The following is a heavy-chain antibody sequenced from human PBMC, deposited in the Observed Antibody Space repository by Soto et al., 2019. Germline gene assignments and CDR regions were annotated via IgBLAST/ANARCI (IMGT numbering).Heavy chain of an antibody. V-gene: IGHV4-34*09. CDR1: GGSFSGYY. CDR2: INHSGST. Sequence: PSETLSLTCAVYGGSFSGYYWSWIRQPPGKGLEWIGYINHSGSTNYNPSLKSRVTISVDTSKNQFSLKLSSVTAADTAVYYCARDLSEGWFDPWGQGTLVTVSS. CDR3: ARDLSEGWFDP. J-gene: IGHJ5*02.